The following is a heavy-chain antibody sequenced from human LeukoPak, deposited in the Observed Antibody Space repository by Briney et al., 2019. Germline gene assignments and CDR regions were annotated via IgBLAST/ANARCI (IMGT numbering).Heavy chain of an antibody. CDR1: GYTFSNFG. J-gene: IGHJ4*02. Sequence: ASVKVSCKTSGYTFSNFGIGWVRQAPGQGLEWMGWISGNNDNPNYGQKFQGRFTVTTDSSTSTAYMELRNLRSDDTAVYYCARDGTSTDDYWGQGTLVTVSS. CDR3: ARDGTSTDDY. D-gene: IGHD2-2*01. CDR2: ISGNNDNP. V-gene: IGHV1-18*01.